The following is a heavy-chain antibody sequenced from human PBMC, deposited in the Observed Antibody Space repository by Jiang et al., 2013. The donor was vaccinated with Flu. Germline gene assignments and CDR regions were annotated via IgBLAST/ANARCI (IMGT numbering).Heavy chain of an antibody. J-gene: IGHJ6*02. V-gene: IGHV1-46*01. CDR1: GYTFTSYY. CDR3: ARVVPAAIGGYYYYYGMDV. D-gene: IGHD2-2*01. Sequence: EVKKPGASVKVSCKASGYTFTSYYMHWVRQAPGQGLEWMGIINPSGGSTSYAQKFQGRVTMTRNTSISTAYMELSSLRSEDTAVYYCARVVPAAIGGYYYYYGMDVWGQGTTVTVSS. CDR2: INPSGGST.